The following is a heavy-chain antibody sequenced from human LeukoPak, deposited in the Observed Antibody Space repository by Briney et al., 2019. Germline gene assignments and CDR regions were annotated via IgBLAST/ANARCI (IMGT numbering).Heavy chain of an antibody. CDR3: AASSPYNWKAHDY. CDR1: GGTFSSYA. J-gene: IGHJ4*02. Sequence: ASVKVSCKASGGTFSSYAISWVRQAPGQGLEWMGGIIPIFGTANYAQKFQGRVTMTEGTSTDTAYMELTRLTSADTAVYYCAASSPYNWKAHDYWGQGTLLIVSS. D-gene: IGHD1-20*01. CDR2: IIPIFGTA. V-gene: IGHV1-69*06.